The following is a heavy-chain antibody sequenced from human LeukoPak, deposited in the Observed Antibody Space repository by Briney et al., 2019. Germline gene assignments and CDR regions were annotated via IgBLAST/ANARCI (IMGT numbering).Heavy chain of an antibody. D-gene: IGHD2-15*01. CDR1: GFTFSSYW. V-gene: IGHV3-7*04. Sequence: GGSVRLSCAASGFTFSSYWMSWVRQAPGEGLEWVANIKEDGSEKYYVDSVKGRFTISRDNAKNSLYLQMNSLRAEDTAVYYCARDGSGNRYYYYGMDVWGQGTTVTVSS. J-gene: IGHJ6*01. CDR2: IKEDGSEK. CDR3: ARDGSGNRYYYYGMDV.